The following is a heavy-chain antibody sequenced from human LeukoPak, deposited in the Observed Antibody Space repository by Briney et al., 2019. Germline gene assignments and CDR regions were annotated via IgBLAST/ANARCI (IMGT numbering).Heavy chain of an antibody. CDR1: GGSISSYY. V-gene: IGHV4-4*07. CDR2: IYTSGST. J-gene: IGHJ4*02. Sequence: SETLSLTCTVSGGSISSYYWSWIRQPAGKGLEWIGRIYTSGSTNYNPSLKSRVTMSVDTSENQFSLKLSSVTAADTAVYYCARVDRARTAGCSSSWYFDYWGQGTLVTVSS. D-gene: IGHD6-13*01. CDR3: ARVDRARTAGCSSSWYFDY.